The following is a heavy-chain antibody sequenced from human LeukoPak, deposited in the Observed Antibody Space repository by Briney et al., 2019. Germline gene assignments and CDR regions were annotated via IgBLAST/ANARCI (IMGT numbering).Heavy chain of an antibody. CDR3: ARGAIFGVVIKRMGDYFDY. CDR1: GGSISSYY. D-gene: IGHD3-3*01. V-gene: IGHV4-4*07. Sequence: SETLSLTCTVSGGSISSYYWSWIRQPAGKGLEWIGRIYTSGSTNYNPSLKSRVTMSVDTSKNQFSLKLSSVTAADTAVYYCARGAIFGVVIKRMGDYFDYWGQATLVTVPS. CDR2: IYTSGST. J-gene: IGHJ4*02.